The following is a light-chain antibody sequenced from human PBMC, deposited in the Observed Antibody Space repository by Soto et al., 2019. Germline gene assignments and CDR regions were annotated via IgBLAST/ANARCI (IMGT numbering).Light chain of an antibody. V-gene: IGLV2-14*03. CDR1: SSDVGGNKY. CDR2: DVS. CDR3: SAFTGTTYV. J-gene: IGLJ1*01. Sequence: QSVRTQPASVSGSPGQSITISCTGTSSDVGGNKYVSWYQHYPGKAPKLMICDVSNRPSGVSNRFSGSKSGNTASLTISGLQAEDEADYYCSAFTGTTYVFGTGTKVTVL.